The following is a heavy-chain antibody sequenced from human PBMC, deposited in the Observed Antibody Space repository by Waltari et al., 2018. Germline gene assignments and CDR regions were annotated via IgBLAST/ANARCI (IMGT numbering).Heavy chain of an antibody. Sequence: EVQLVESGGGLVQPGRSLRLSCAASGFTFDDYAMHWVRQAPGKGLEWVSGISWNSGSIGYADSVKGRFTISRDNAKNSLYLQMNSLRAEDTAVYYCAKDMRGEYSSSWYMGEYGMDVWGQGTTVTVSS. J-gene: IGHJ6*02. CDR1: GFTFDDYA. V-gene: IGHV3-9*01. D-gene: IGHD6-13*01. CDR3: AKDMRGEYSSSWYMGEYGMDV. CDR2: ISWNSGSI.